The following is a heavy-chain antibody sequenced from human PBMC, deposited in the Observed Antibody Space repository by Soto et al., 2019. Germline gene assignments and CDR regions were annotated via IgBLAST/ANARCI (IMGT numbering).Heavy chain of an antibody. CDR3: ATPPVASQYYYGIDV. Sequence: QVQLVQSGAEVKKPGASVKVSCKASGYTFTSYYMHWVRQAPGPGLEWMGIINPSGTTTDYAQKLQGRATMTRDTSASTYYKELSTLKSEDTSVYYCATPPVASQYYYGIDVWGQGTTVTVSS. J-gene: IGHJ6*02. CDR2: INPSGTTT. CDR1: GYTFTSYY. V-gene: IGHV1-46*01. D-gene: IGHD2-2*01.